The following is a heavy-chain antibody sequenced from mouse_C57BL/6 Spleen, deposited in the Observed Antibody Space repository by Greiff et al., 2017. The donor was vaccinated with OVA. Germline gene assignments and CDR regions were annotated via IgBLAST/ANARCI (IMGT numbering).Heavy chain of an antibody. CDR1: GYTFTSYW. D-gene: IGHD2-4*01. CDR3: ARRYYDYDVEDY. J-gene: IGHJ2*01. CDR2: IDPSDSYT. Sequence: QVQLQQPGAELVRPGTSVKLSCKASGYTFTSYWMHWVKQRPGQGLEWIGVIDPSDSYTNYNQKFKGKATLTVDTSSSTAYMQLSSLTSEDSAVYYCARRYYDYDVEDYWGQGTTLTVSS. V-gene: IGHV1-59*01.